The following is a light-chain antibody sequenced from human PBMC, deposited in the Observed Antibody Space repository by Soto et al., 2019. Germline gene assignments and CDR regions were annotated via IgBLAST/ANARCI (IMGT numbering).Light chain of an antibody. CDR3: DSYTSSNTVL. J-gene: IGLJ2*01. CDR1: SSDVGGYPY. CDR2: NVS. Sequence: QSVLTQPASVSGSPGQSITISCTGTSSDVGGYPYVSWYQQHPGKAPKLILYNVSHRPSGISDRFSGSKSGNTASLTISGLQAEDEADSYCDSYTSSNTVLFGGGTKLTVL. V-gene: IGLV2-14*03.